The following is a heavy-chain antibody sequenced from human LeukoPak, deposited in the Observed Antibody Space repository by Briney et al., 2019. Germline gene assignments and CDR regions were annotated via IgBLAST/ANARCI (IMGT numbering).Heavy chain of an antibody. CDR1: GYSISSGYY. Sequence: SETLSLTCTVSGYSISSGYYWGWIRQPPGKGLEWIGSIYHSGSTYYNPSLKSRVTISVDTSKNQFSLKLSSVTAADTAVYYCARELTYYYDSSGYYSNHYYYMDVWGKGTTVTVSS. V-gene: IGHV4-38-2*02. D-gene: IGHD3-22*01. CDR2: IYHSGST. J-gene: IGHJ6*03. CDR3: ARELTYYYDSSGYYSNHYYYMDV.